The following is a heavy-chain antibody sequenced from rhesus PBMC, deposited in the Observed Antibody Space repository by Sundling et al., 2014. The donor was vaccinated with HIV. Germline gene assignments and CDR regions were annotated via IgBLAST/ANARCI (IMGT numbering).Heavy chain of an antibody. J-gene: IGHJ4*01. CDR1: GFTFSRYP. V-gene: IGHV3-103*01. CDR2: ITSDFSS. Sequence: EVQLVESGGGLAKPGGSLRLSCAASGFTFSRYPLHWVRQAPGKGLEWVSVITSDFSSYYADSVEGRFTISRDNSKSTLSLQMNSLRAEDTAVYYCAILASSYSGWSSPGIVISSESWGQGVLVTVSS. D-gene: IGHD6-13*01. CDR3: AILASSYSGWSSPGIVISSES.